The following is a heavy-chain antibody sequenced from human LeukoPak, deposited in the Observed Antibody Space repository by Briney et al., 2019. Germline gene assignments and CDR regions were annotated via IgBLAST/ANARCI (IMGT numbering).Heavy chain of an antibody. CDR3: ARGLRGYSGYDPFAYDDY. D-gene: IGHD5-12*01. CDR1: GGSISSYY. Sequence: SETLSLTCTVSGGSISSYYWSWIRQPPGKGLEWIGHIYYSGSTNYNPSLKSRVTISVDTSKNQFSLKLSSVTAADTAVYYCARGLRGYSGYDPFAYDDYWGQGTLVTVSS. J-gene: IGHJ4*02. CDR2: IYYSGST. V-gene: IGHV4-59*01.